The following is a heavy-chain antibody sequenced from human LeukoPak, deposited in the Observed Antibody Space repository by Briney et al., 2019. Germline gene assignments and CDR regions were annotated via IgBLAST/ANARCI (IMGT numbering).Heavy chain of an antibody. CDR3: AKPYSGTILTGWFDP. J-gene: IGHJ5*02. CDR2: ISGSGGST. D-gene: IGHD3-9*01. Sequence: GGSLRLSCAASGFTFSSYAMTWVRQAPGKGLEWVSVISGSGGSTSYADSVKGRFTISRDNSKNTLYLQMNSLRAEDTALYYCAKPYSGTILTGWFDPWGQGTLVTVSS. V-gene: IGHV3-23*01. CDR1: GFTFSSYA.